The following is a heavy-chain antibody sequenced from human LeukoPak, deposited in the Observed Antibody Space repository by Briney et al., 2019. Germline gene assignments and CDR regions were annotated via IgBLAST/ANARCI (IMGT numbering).Heavy chain of an antibody. CDR2: ISYDGNNK. D-gene: IGHD1-26*01. CDR1: GFTFSTYA. CDR3: AKDRVRAVFNWFDP. V-gene: IGHV3-30*04. J-gene: IGHJ5*02. Sequence: GGSLRLSCAASGFTFSTYAMHWVRQAPGKGLEWATLISYDGNNKYYADSVKGRFTISRDNSKNTLYLQMNSLRAEDTAVYYCAKDRVRAVFNWFDPWGQGTLVTVSS.